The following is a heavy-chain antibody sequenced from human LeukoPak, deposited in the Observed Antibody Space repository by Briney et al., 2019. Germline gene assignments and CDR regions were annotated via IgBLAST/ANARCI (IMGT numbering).Heavy chain of an antibody. CDR3: ARAMFYDILTGYWGNFDY. CDR1: GYTFTSYY. D-gene: IGHD3-9*01. V-gene: IGHV1-46*01. CDR2: INPSGGGT. Sequence: ASVKVSCKASGYTFTSYYMHWVRQAPGQGLEWMGMINPSGGGTSYAQKFQGRVTMTRDTSTSTVYMELSRLRSEDMAVYYCARAMFYDILTGYWGNFDYWGQGTLVTVSS. J-gene: IGHJ4*02.